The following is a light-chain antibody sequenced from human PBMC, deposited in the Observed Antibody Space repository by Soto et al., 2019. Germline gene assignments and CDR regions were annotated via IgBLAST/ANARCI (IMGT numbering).Light chain of an antibody. Sequence: DSQMTQSPTSLAASVGDRVTITCQASQDLTNFLNWYQQKPGEATKLLIYDTTTLEEGVPSRFSGGGSGTDFTFTINGLQPEDAAIYSCQQYVNLPYTFGQGNKREIK. V-gene: IGKV1-33*01. J-gene: IGKJ2*01. CDR1: QDLTNF. CDR3: QQYVNLPYT. CDR2: DTT.